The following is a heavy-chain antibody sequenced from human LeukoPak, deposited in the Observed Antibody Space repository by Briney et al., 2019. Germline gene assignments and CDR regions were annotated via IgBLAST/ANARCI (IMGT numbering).Heavy chain of an antibody. CDR3: ARVLSSGWNFFEY. Sequence: GGSLRLSCAASGFTFSTYAMNWVRQAPGKGLEWVSTISGSGGNTYYTDSVKGRFTISRDNSENTLYLQMSSLRAEDTALYYCARVLSSGWNFFEYWAREPWSPSPQ. D-gene: IGHD6-19*01. J-gene: IGHJ4*02. V-gene: IGHV3-23*01. CDR2: ISGSGGNT. CDR1: GFTFSTYA.